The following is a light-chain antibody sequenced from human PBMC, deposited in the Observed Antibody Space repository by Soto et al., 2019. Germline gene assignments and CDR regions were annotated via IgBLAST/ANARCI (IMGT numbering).Light chain of an antibody. CDR1: QSISNW. Sequence: DIQMTQSPSTLSASVGDRFTISCRASQSISNWLAWYQQKPGKAPKLLIYDASSLESGVPSRFSGSGSGTEFTLTISSLQPEDFATYYCQKYNSFWTVGQGTKVDIK. CDR2: DAS. CDR3: QKYNSFWT. J-gene: IGKJ1*01. V-gene: IGKV1-5*01.